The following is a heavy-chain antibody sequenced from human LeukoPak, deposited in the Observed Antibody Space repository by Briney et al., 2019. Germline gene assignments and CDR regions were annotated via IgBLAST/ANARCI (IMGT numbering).Heavy chain of an antibody. CDR1: GYTFTSYD. Sequence: GASVKVSCKASGYTFTSYDINWVRQATGQGLEWMGWMNPNSGNTGYAQKFQGRVTMTRNTSISTAYMELSSLRSEDTAVYYCAGEAPMSGSYFYYFDYWGQGTLVTVSS. V-gene: IGHV1-8*01. D-gene: IGHD3-10*01. J-gene: IGHJ4*02. CDR2: MNPNSGNT. CDR3: AGEAPMSGSYFYYFDY.